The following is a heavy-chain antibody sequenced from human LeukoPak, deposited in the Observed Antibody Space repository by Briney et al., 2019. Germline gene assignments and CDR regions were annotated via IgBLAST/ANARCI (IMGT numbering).Heavy chain of an antibody. CDR1: GGSFSGYY. CDR3: ARGRRGIAPD. CDR2: INHSGST. V-gene: IGHV4-34*01. J-gene: IGHJ4*02. Sequence: SETLSLTCAVYGGSFSGYYWSWIRQPPGKVLEWIGEINHSGSTNYNPSLKSRVTISVDTSKNQFSLKLSSVTAADTAVYYCARGRRGIAPDWGQGTLVTVSS. D-gene: IGHD6-13*01.